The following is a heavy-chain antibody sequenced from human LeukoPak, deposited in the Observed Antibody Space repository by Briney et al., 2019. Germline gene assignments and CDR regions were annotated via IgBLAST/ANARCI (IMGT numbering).Heavy chain of an antibody. CDR2: ISYDGSNK. Sequence: PGRSLRLSCAASGFTFSSYGMHWVRQAPGKGLEWVAVISYDGSNKYYADSVKGRFTISRDNSKNTLYLQMNSLRAEDTAVYYCARLYYYDSSGYYPPPAAFDIWGQGTMVTVSS. CDR1: GFTFSSYG. V-gene: IGHV3-30*03. CDR3: ARLYYYDSSGYYPPPAAFDI. J-gene: IGHJ3*02. D-gene: IGHD3-22*01.